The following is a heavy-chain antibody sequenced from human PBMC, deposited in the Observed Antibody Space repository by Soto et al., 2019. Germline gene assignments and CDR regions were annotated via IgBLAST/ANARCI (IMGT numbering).Heavy chain of an antibody. V-gene: IGHV3-23*01. D-gene: IGHD6-6*01. CDR2: IRDSGGST. J-gene: IGHJ3*02. CDR3: AKVRLSRLDAFDI. Sequence: GGSLRLSCAASGFTFSTYAMSWVRQAPGKGLEWVSTIRDSGGSTYYADSVEGRFTISRDNSKNTLSLQMNSLRAEDTAVYYCAKVRLSRLDAFDIWGQGTMVTVSS. CDR1: GFTFSTYA.